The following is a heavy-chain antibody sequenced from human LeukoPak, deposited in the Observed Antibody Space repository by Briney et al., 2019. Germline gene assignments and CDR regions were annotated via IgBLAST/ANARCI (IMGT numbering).Heavy chain of an antibody. D-gene: IGHD3-16*01. V-gene: IGHV3-30-3*01. CDR1: GFTFSSYA. CDR2: ISYDGSNK. CDR3: ARAPGEWARGVCWFDP. Sequence: PGGSLRLSCAASGFTFSSYAMHWVRQAPGKGLEWVAVISYDGSNKYYADSVKGRFTISRGNSKNTLYLQMNSLRAEDTAVYYCARAPGEWARGVCWFDPWGQGTLVTVSS. J-gene: IGHJ5*02.